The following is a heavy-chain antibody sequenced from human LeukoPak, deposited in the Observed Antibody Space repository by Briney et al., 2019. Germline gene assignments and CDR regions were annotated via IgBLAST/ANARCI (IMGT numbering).Heavy chain of an antibody. CDR1: GFTFSSYE. CDR3: AAKDIVVVPAPLYYNGMDV. D-gene: IGHD2-2*01. J-gene: IGHJ6*02. V-gene: IGHV3-48*03. Sequence: GGSLRLSCAASGFTFSSYEMNWVRQAPGKGLEWVSYISSSGSTIYYADSVKGRFTISRDNAKNSLYLQMNSLRAEDTAVYYCAAKDIVVVPAPLYYNGMDVWGQGTTVTVSS. CDR2: ISSSGSTI.